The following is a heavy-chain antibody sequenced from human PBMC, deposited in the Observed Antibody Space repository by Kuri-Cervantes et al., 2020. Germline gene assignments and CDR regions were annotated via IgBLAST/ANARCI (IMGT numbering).Heavy chain of an antibody. J-gene: IGHJ3*02. CDR3: AREGRTYYDILTGVDAFDI. Sequence: LSLSCAASGFTFSSYGMHWVRQAPGKGLEWVAVISYDGSNKYYADSVKGRFTISRDNSKNTLYLQMNSLRAEDTAVYYCAREGRTYYDILTGVDAFDIWGQGTTVTVSS. CDR1: GFTFSSYG. D-gene: IGHD3-9*01. V-gene: IGHV3-30*03. CDR2: ISYDGSNK.